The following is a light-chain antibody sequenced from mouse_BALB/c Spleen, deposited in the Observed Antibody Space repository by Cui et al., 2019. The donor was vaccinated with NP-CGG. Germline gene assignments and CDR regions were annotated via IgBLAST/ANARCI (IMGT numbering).Light chain of an antibody. CDR2: GTN. J-gene: IGLJ1*01. V-gene: IGLV1*01. CDR3: ALWYSNHWV. CDR1: TGAVTTNNF. Sequence: QATVTQEPALTTSPGETVTLTCRSSTGAVTTNNFANWVQEKPDHLFTGLIGGTNNRAPGVPARFSGSLIGDKAALTITGAQTEDEAIYFCALWYSNHWVFGGGTKLTVL.